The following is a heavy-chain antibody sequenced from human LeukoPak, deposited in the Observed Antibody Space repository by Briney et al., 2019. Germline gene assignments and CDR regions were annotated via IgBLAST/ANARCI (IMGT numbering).Heavy chain of an antibody. CDR1: GFTFSDYD. D-gene: IGHD1-1*01. CDR2: ITNNGSDK. V-gene: IGHV3-11*01. J-gene: IGHJ4*02. Sequence: GRSLRLSCAASGFTFSDYDMSWIRQAPGKGLEWVSYITNNGSDKYYADSVKGRFTISRDNTKNALYLQMNSLRADDTAVYYCAKQGTKGGMSLDYWGQGTLVTVSS. CDR3: AKQGTKGGMSLDY.